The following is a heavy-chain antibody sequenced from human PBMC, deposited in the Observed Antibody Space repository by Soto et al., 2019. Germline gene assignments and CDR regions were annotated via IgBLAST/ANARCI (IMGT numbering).Heavy chain of an antibody. CDR2: ISGSGGST. J-gene: IGHJ6*02. V-gene: IGHV3-23*01. D-gene: IGHD4-17*01. CDR1: GFTFSSYA. CDR3: ARTGDYVPYYYSYGMDV. Sequence: GGSLRLSCAASGFTFSSYAMSWVRQAPGKGLEWVSAISGSGGSTYYADSVKGRFTISRDNSKNTLYLQMNSLRAEDTAVYYCARTGDYVPYYYSYGMDVWDQGTTVTVSS.